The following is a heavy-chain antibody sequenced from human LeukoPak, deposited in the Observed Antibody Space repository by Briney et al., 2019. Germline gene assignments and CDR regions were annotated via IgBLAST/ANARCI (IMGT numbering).Heavy chain of an antibody. Sequence: GGSLRLSCAASGFSLSNHGMHWVVQPPGKGLEWVSAIDYDGGKKYYADSVTGRFAISRDTSKNTLYLQMNTLRAEDTAVYFCVRNGGPSYAIFVYWGQGTLVTVSP. CDR2: IDYDGGKK. D-gene: IGHD2-8*01. CDR1: GFSLSNHG. CDR3: VRNGGPSYAIFVY. J-gene: IGHJ4*02. V-gene: IGHV3-33*01.